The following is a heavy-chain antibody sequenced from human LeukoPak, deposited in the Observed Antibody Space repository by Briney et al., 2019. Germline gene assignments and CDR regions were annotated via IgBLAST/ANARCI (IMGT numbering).Heavy chain of an antibody. J-gene: IGHJ4*02. CDR1: GFTFSNYA. CDR3: ARGLWEGSY. Sequence: GRSLRLSCAASGFTFSNYAMHWVRQAPGKGLEWLAVISFDGNNEYYADSVKGRFTISRDNAKNSLYLQMNSLRADDTAVYYCARGLWEGSYWGRGTLVTVSS. D-gene: IGHD3-10*01. V-gene: IGHV3-30-3*01. CDR2: ISFDGNNE.